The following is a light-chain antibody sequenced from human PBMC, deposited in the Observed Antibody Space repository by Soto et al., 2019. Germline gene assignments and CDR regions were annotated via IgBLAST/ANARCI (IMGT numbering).Light chain of an antibody. V-gene: IGKV1-5*03. CDR2: EAS. CDR1: QSINTY. J-gene: IGKJ1*01. CDR3: QLYYTYPWT. Sequence: DIQMTQSPSTLSASVGDRVTITCRASQSINTYLARYQQKPGKAPKVLIYEASTLQSGVPSRFSGSGSGTEFTLTISSLQPDDFATYYCQLYYTYPWTFGQGTKVEIK.